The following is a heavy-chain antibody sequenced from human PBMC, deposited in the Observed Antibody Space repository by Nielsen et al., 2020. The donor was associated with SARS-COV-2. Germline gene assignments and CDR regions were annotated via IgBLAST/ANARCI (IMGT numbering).Heavy chain of an antibody. CDR2: VSYDGNE. V-gene: IGHV3-30*04. J-gene: IGHJ4*02. CDR3: ARETLDHTSSFVDF. D-gene: IGHD2-2*01. CDR1: GFSFSSHA. Sequence: GESLKISCAASGFSFSSHAMHWVRQAPGKGLEWLTIVSYDGNEHYADSVKGRFSISRDNSKNLVYLQMNSLSPDETAMYYCARETLDHTSSFVDFWGQGTLVTVSS.